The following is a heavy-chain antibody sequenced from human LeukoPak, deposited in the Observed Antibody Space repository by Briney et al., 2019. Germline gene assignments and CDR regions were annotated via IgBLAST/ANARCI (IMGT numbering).Heavy chain of an antibody. V-gene: IGHV1-46*01. D-gene: IGHD2-15*01. CDR3: ATGYCSGGSCYLFQH. CDR2: INPSGGST. CDR1: GYTFTSYY. J-gene: IGHJ1*01. Sequence: ASVKASCKASGYTFTSYYMHWVRQAPGQGLEWMGIINPSGGSTSYAQKFQGRVTMTRDTSTSTVYMELSSLRSEDTAVYYCATGYCSGGSCYLFQHWGQGTLVTVSS.